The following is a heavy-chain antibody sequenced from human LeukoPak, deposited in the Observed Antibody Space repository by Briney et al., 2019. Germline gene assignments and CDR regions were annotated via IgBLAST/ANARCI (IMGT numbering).Heavy chain of an antibody. CDR1: GGTFSSYA. D-gene: IGHD4-11*01. V-gene: IGHV1-69*05. J-gene: IGHJ6*03. CDR2: IIPIFGTA. Sequence: SVKVSCKASGGTFSSYAISWVRQAPGQGLEWMGGIIPIFGTANYAQKFQGRVTMTRDMSTSTVYMELSSLRSEDTAVYYCAAYMTTVTPGHYYYYMDVWGKGTTVTVSS. CDR3: AAYMTTVTPGHYYYYMDV.